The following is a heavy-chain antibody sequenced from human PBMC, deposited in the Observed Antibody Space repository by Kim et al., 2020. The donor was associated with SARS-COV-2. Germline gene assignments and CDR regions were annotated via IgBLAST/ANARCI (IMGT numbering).Heavy chain of an antibody. J-gene: IGHJ4*02. CDR1: GFTFSSYA. D-gene: IGHD3-22*01. CDR2: ISYDGSNK. Sequence: GGSLRLSCAASGFTFSSYAMHWVRQAPGKGLEWVAVISYDGSNKYYADSVKGRFTISRDNSKNTLYLQMNSLRAEDTAVYYCARPSSGYYKGYFDYWGQG. CDR3: ARPSSGYYKGYFDY. V-gene: IGHV3-30*04.